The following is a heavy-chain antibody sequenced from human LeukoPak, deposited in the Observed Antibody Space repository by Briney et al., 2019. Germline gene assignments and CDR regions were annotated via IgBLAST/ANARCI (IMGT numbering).Heavy chain of an antibody. D-gene: IGHD2-8*01. CDR2: ISGSGGST. V-gene: IGHV3-23*01. CDR3: AIVPGGSEFDY. J-gene: IGHJ4*02. Sequence: GGSLRLSSAASGFTFSSYAMSWVRQAPGKGLEWVSAISGSGGSTYYADSVKGRFTISRDNSKNTMYLQMNSLRAEDTAVYYCAIVPGGSEFDYWGQGTLVTVSS. CDR1: GFTFSSYA.